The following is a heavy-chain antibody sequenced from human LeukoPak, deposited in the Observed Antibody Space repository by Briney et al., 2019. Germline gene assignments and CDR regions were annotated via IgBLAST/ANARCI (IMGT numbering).Heavy chain of an antibody. CDR1: GFTFTTYS. D-gene: IGHD4-17*01. J-gene: IGHJ4*02. CDR3: ARGHTAVTRHFDF. V-gene: IGHV3-21*01. Sequence: GGSLRLSCTVSGFTFTTYSMTWVRQAPGKGLEWVSIISSGSSAIFSADALKGRFTISRDDAKNLLYLEMNSLRAEDTAVYYCARGHTAVTRHFDFWGQGTLVTVSS. CDR2: ISSGSSAI.